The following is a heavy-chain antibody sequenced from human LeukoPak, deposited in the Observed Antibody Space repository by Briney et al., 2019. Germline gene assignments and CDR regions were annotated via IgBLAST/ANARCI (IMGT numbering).Heavy chain of an antibody. CDR1: GGSFSGYY. V-gene: IGHV4-34*01. Sequence: SETLSLTCAVYGGSFSGYYWSWIRQPPGKGLEWIGEINHSGSTNYNPSLKSRVTISVDTSKKQFSLKLSSVTAADTAVYYCATYHRPLLWFGELDAFDIWGQGTMVTVSS. CDR3: ATYHRPLLWFGELDAFDI. J-gene: IGHJ3*02. CDR2: INHSGST. D-gene: IGHD3-10*01.